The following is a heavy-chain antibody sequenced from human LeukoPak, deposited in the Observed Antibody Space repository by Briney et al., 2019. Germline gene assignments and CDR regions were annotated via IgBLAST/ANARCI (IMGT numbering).Heavy chain of an antibody. Sequence: QPGGSLRLSCAASGFTFSSYGMHWVRQAPGKGLEWVAVISYDGSNKYYADSVKGRFTISRDNSKNTLYLQMNSLRAEDTAVYYCQSSGSDNNPDFDSWGQGTLVTVSS. CDR2: ISYDGSNK. D-gene: IGHD3-22*01. J-gene: IGHJ4*02. CDR3: QSSGSDNNPDFDS. CDR1: GFTFSSYG. V-gene: IGHV3-30*03.